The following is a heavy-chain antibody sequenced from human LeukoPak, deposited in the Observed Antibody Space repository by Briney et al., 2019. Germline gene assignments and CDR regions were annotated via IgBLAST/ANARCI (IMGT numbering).Heavy chain of an antibody. CDR3: ARGSQSLGYCSGGSCRAKIFDY. Sequence: SETLSLTCAVYGWSFSGYYLSWIRQPPGKGLEWIGEINHSRSTNYNPSLKSRVTISVDTSKNQFSLKLSSVTAADTAVYYCARGSQSLGYCSGGSCRAKIFDYWGQGTLVTVSS. CDR2: INHSRST. CDR1: GWSFSGYY. J-gene: IGHJ4*02. D-gene: IGHD2-15*01. V-gene: IGHV4-34*01.